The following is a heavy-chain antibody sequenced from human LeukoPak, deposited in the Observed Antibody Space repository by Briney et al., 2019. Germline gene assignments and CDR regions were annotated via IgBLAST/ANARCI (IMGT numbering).Heavy chain of an antibody. V-gene: IGHV1-69*05. Sequence: SVKVSCKACGGTFSSYAISWVRQAPGQGLEWRGGIIPIFGTANYAQKFQGRVTITTDESTSTAYMELSSLRSEDTAVYYCARDSHSSGWSYFDYWGQGTLVTVSS. D-gene: IGHD6-19*01. J-gene: IGHJ4*02. CDR3: ARDSHSSGWSYFDY. CDR1: GGTFSSYA. CDR2: IIPIFGTA.